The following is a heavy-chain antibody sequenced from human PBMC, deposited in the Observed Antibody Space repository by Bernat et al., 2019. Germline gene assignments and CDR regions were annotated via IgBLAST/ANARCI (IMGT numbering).Heavy chain of an antibody. D-gene: IGHD1-26*01. Sequence: EVQLLESGGGLVQPGGSLRISCAASGFSFSINAMSWVRQAPGRGPEWVSSISESGSSTFYADSVKGRFTISRDNSKNTLYLQMNSLRAEDTAVYYCAKDDVVGARAGFDYWGQGTLVTVSS. CDR2: ISESGSST. CDR3: AKDDVVGARAGFDY. J-gene: IGHJ4*02. CDR1: GFSFSINA. V-gene: IGHV3-23*01.